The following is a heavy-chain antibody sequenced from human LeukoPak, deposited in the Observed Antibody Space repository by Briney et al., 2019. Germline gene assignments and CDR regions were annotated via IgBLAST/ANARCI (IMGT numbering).Heavy chain of an antibody. CDR1: GGSFSGYY. CDR3: ARVPSSGWYLGYYYMDV. CDR2: INHSGST. Sequence: SETLSLTCAVYGGSFSGYYWSWIRQPPGKGLEWIGEINHSGSTNYNPSLKSRVTISVDTSKNQFSLKLSSVTAADTAVYYCARVPSSGWYLGYYYMDVWGKGTTVTVSS. V-gene: IGHV4-34*01. D-gene: IGHD6-19*01. J-gene: IGHJ6*03.